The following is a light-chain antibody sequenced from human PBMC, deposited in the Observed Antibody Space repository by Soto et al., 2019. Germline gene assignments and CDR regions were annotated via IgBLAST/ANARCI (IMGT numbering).Light chain of an antibody. Sequence: QSVLTQPPSVSGAPGQGVTISCAGTSSNIGAGYDVHWYQQVPGTAPKLLIYTNSNRPSGVPDRFSGCKSGTSASLAITGLQAADEADYYCQSYGSSLSALVFGGGTKLTVL. CDR1: SSNIGAGYD. J-gene: IGLJ3*02. CDR2: TNS. V-gene: IGLV1-40*01. CDR3: QSYGSSLSALV.